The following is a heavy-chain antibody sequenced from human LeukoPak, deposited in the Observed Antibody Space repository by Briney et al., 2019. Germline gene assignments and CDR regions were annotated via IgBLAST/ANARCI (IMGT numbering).Heavy chain of an antibody. CDR2: IIPIFGTA. J-gene: IGHJ6*02. V-gene: IGHV1-69*13. CDR1: GGTFSSYA. Sequence: GASVKVSCKASGGTFSSYAISWVRQAPGQGLEWMGGIIPIFGTANYAQKFQGRVTITADESTSTAYMELSSLRSEDTAVYYCASCPGPCYYYHGVDVWGQGTTVTVSS. CDR3: ASCPGPCYYYHGVDV.